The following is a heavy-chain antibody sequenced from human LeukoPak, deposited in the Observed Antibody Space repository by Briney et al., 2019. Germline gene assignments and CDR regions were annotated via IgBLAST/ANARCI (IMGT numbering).Heavy chain of an antibody. CDR1: GGTFSSYA. D-gene: IGHD1-26*01. V-gene: IGHV1-69*04. CDR2: IIPILGIA. CDR3: ARGVSGSYGYYFDY. Sequence: SVKVSCKASGGTFSSYAISWVRQAPGQGLEWMGRIIPILGIANYAQKFQGRVTITADKSTSTAYMELSSLRSEDTAVYYCARGVSGSYGYYFDYWGQGTLVTVSS. J-gene: IGHJ4*02.